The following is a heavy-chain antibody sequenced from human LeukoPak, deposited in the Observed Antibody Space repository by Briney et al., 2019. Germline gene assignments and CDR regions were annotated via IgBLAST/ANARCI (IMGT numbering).Heavy chain of an antibody. CDR3: APRGIAAY. V-gene: IGHV3-23*01. J-gene: IGHJ4*02. Sequence: GGSLRLSCAASGFIFSNYGMTWVRQAPGKGLEWVSVINYRSGDITYYADSVKGRFIISRGNSKNTVYLEMNNLRVEDTAVYYCAPRGIAAYWGQGTLVTVSS. D-gene: IGHD6-13*01. CDR2: INYRSGDIT. CDR1: GFIFSNYG.